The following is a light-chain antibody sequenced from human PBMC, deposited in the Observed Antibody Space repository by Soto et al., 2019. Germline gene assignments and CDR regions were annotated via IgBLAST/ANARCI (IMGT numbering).Light chain of an antibody. CDR3: QQRSNWPGT. Sequence: EIVLTQSPSTLSLSPGERAMLSCRASQSVGTYLAWYQQKPGQAPRLLIYDASNRATGIPARFGGSGSGTGFTLTINSLEPEDFAVYYCQQRSNWPGTFGPGTKVDIK. J-gene: IGKJ3*01. CDR2: DAS. CDR1: QSVGTY. V-gene: IGKV3-11*01.